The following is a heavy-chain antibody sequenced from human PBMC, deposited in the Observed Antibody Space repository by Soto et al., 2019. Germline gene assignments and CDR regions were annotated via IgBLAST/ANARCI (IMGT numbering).Heavy chain of an antibody. V-gene: IGHV4-39*01. CDR1: GGSISSSSYY. Sequence: PSETLSLTCTVSGGSISSSSYYWGWIRQPPGKGLEWIRSIYYSGSTYYNPSLKSRVTISVDTSKNQFSLKLSSVTAADTAVYYCARRSYSRSWYETLHFDYWGQGTLVTVSS. D-gene: IGHD6-13*01. J-gene: IGHJ4*02. CDR2: IYYSGST. CDR3: ARRSYSRSWYETLHFDY.